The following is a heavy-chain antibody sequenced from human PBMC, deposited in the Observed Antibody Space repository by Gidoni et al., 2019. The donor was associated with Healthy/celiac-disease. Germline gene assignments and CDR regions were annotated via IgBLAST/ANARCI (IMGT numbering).Heavy chain of an antibody. D-gene: IGHD2-8*01. CDR1: GGSFSGYY. J-gene: IGHJ4*02. Sequence: QVQLQQWGAGLLKPSATLSLTCAVYGGSFSGYYWSWIRQPPGKGLEWIGEINHSGSTNYNPSLKSRVTISVDTSKNQFSLKLSSVTAADTAVYYCARARRPEMAELDYWGQGTLVTVSS. CDR3: ARARRPEMAELDY. CDR2: INHSGST. V-gene: IGHV4-34*01.